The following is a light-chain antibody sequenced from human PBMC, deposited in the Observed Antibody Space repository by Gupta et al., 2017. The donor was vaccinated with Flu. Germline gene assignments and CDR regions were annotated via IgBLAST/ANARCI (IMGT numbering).Light chain of an antibody. J-gene: IGLJ2*01. CDR1: STDVGGFNY. CDR3: RSDVGSNVLV. Sequence: QSALTQPPSASGSPGQSVTISCTGTSTDVGGFNYVAWYQHHPAKAPRLMIYEVSQRPSGAADRFSGSKAGNTASLTVFGRLDEDEADYYGRSDVGSNVLVFGGGTKLTVL. V-gene: IGLV2-8*01. CDR2: EVS.